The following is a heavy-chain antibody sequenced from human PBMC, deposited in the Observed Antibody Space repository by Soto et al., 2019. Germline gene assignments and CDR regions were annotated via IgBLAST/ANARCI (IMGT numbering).Heavy chain of an antibody. J-gene: IGHJ3*01. CDR3: ARDILSVGPRANDAFDV. CDR2: INPDNGKT. D-gene: IGHD2-8*02. V-gene: IGHV1-3*01. CDR1: GFTFSDNL. Sequence: QIQLVQSGAEVRKPGASVNISCRASGFTFSDNLINWVRQAPGQSLEWVGWINPDNGKTRYSQTFQGRVTISRHSSASIAYVEVTDLTSEDTAVYYCARDILSVGPRANDAFDVWGQGTMVIVSS.